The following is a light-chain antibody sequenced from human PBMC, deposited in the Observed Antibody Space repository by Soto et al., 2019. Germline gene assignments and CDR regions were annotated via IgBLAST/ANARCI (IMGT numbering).Light chain of an antibody. Sequence: QSVLTQSPSVSAAPGQKVTISCSGSSSNIGSNYVSWYQQLPGTAPKLLIYDNNKRPSGIPDRFSGSKSGTSGTLDITGLQTGGEADYYCATWDGSLPGEVFGGGTKVTVL. V-gene: IGLV1-51*01. CDR3: ATWDGSLPGEV. CDR1: SSNIGSNY. CDR2: DNN. J-gene: IGLJ2*01.